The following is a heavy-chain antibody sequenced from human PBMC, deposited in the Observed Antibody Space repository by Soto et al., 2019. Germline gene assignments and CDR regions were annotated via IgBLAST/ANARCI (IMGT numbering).Heavy chain of an antibody. CDR3: ARLGGYSGYDWKFLLHTHLDY. V-gene: IGHV4-61*08. J-gene: IGHJ4*02. D-gene: IGHD5-12*01. CDR2: IYYSGST. CDR1: GGYISSGGNY. Sequence: SEILSLTCTVSGGYISSGGNYCSWIRQHPGKGLEWIGYIYYSGSTNYNPSLKSRVTISVDTSKNQFSLKLSSVTAADTAVYYCARLGGYSGYDWKFLLHTHLDYWGQGTLVTVPS.